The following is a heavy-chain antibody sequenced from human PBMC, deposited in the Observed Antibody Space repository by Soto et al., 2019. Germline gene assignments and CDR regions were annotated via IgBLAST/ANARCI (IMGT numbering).Heavy chain of an antibody. CDR2: FSAGGDYR. Sequence: EVQLLQSGGGLAQPGGSLTLSCAASGFSFSDYSMNWVRRAPGKGLEWVSAFSAGGDYRHYADSVKGRFTISRDNSKNTLFLHMNSLRAEDTARYYGAREARYDRGVYHYEGIDYWCQGTLVTVSS. J-gene: IGHJ4*02. D-gene: IGHD3-22*01. CDR1: GFSFSDYS. V-gene: IGHV3-23*01. CDR3: AREARYDRGVYHYEGIDY.